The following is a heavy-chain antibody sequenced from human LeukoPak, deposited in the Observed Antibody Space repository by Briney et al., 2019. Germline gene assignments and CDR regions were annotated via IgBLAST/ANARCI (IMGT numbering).Heavy chain of an antibody. D-gene: IGHD3-3*01. Sequence: GGSLRLSCAASGFTLSSYGMNWVRQAPGKGLEWVSSISSSSSYIYYADSVKGRFTISRDNAKNSLYLQMNSLRAEDTAVYYCARDDGGFWSGSRFDPWGQGTLVTVSS. J-gene: IGHJ5*02. CDR2: ISSSSSYI. CDR3: ARDDGGFWSGSRFDP. V-gene: IGHV3-21*01. CDR1: GFTLSSYG.